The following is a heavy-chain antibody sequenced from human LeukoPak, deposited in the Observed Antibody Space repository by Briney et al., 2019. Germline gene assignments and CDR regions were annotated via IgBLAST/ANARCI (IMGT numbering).Heavy chain of an antibody. CDR1: GFPFSSYA. D-gene: IGHD6-19*01. CDR3: AKGGMYSSGWYDFDY. J-gene: IGHJ4*02. CDR2: ISGSGGST. V-gene: IGHV3-23*01. Sequence: GGSLRLSCAASGFPFSSYAMSWVRQAPGKGLEWVSAISGSGGSTYYADSVKGRFTISRDNSKNTLYLQMNSLRAEDTAVYYCAKGGMYSSGWYDFDYWGQGTLVTVSS.